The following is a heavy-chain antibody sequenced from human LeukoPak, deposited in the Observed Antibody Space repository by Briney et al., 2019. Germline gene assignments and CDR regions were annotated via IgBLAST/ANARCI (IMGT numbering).Heavy chain of an antibody. D-gene: IGHD5-12*01. CDR1: GFTFSSYA. CDR3: VKATRFEGYDWVSPGYYFDY. CDR2: ISSNGGST. V-gene: IGHV3-64D*06. Sequence: GGSLRLSCSASGFTFSSYAMHWVRQAPGKGLEYVSAISSNGGSTYYADSVKGRFTISRDNSKNTLYLQMSSLRAEDTAVYYCVKATRFEGYDWVSPGYYFDYWGQGTLVTVSS. J-gene: IGHJ4*02.